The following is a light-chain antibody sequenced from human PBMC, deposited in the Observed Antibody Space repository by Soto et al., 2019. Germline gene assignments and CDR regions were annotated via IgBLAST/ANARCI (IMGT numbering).Light chain of an antibody. J-gene: IGKJ1*01. CDR1: QSVSSSY. V-gene: IGKV3-20*01. CDR2: GAS. CDR3: QQYAS. Sequence: EIVLTQSPGTLSLSPGERATLSCRASQSVSSSYLAWYQQKPGQAPRLLIYGASSRATGIPDRFSGSGSGTVFTLTISRLEPEDFAVYYCQQYASFGQGTKVDIK.